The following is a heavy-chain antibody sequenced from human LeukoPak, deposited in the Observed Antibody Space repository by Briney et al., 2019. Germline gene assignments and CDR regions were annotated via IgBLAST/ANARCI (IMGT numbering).Heavy chain of an antibody. J-gene: IGHJ4*01. Sequence: GGSLRLSCAASGFTFSHYAMTWVRQAPGKGLEWVSSISGSGSTYTADSVKGRFTISRDNSKNTLYLQLSSLRAEDTAVYFCATDSRGSSVRAFDYWGQGTLVTVSS. V-gene: IGHV3-23*01. CDR2: ISGSGST. CDR3: ATDSRGSSVRAFDY. D-gene: IGHD5/OR15-5a*01. CDR1: GFTFSHYA.